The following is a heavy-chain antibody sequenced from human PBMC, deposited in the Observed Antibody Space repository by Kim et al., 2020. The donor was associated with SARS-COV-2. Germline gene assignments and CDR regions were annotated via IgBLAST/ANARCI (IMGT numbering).Heavy chain of an antibody. CDR2: INHSGST. J-gene: IGHJ1*01. CDR1: GGSFSGYY. CDR3: ARGARPIALAGRRGTEYFQH. D-gene: IGHD6-19*01. Sequence: SETLSLTCAVYGGSFSGYYWSWIRQPPGKGLEWMGEINHSGSTNYNPSLKSRVTISVDTSKNQFTLKLSSVTAADTAVYYCARGARPIALAGRRGTEYFQHWGQGTLVTVSS. V-gene: IGHV4-34*01.